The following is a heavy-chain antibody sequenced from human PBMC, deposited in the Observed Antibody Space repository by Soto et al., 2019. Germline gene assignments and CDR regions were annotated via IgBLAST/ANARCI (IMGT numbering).Heavy chain of an antibody. Sequence: QVQLQESGPRLVKLSQTLSLTCTVSGGSIRSGGYYWSWIRQHPGKGLEWIGYSYYSGSTYYNPSLKSRVSISVDTSKNQFSLKLSSVTAADTAVYYWARVCGGDCHHGMDVWGQGTTVTVSS. J-gene: IGHJ6*02. CDR3: ARVCGGDCHHGMDV. V-gene: IGHV4-31*03. D-gene: IGHD2-21*02. CDR2: SYYSGST. CDR1: GGSIRSGGYY.